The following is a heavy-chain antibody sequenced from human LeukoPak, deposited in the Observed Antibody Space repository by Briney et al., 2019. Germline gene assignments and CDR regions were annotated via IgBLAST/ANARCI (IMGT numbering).Heavy chain of an antibody. V-gene: IGHV4-34*01. J-gene: IGHJ3*02. CDR1: GGSFSGYY. D-gene: IGHD6-13*01. CDR3: ARGRGSSPRPFAFDI. CDR2: INHSGST. Sequence: PSETLSLTCAVYGGSFSGYYWSWIRQPPGKGLEWIGEINHSGSTNYNPSLKSRVTISVDTSKNQFSLKLSSVTAADTAVYYCARGRGSSPRPFAFDIWGQGTMVTVPS.